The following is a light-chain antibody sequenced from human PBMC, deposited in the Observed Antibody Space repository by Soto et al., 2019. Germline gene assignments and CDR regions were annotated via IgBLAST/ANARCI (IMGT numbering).Light chain of an antibody. CDR1: QSIVTY. Sequence: IQMTQSPSTLFASVGDRVTITCRASQSIVTYLNWYLQKPGKAPKLLIYAASNLQSGVPSRFSGSGSGTDFTLTISSLQPEDFATYFCQQSYSTPPWTFGQGTKVDIK. CDR3: QQSYSTPPWT. J-gene: IGKJ1*01. V-gene: IGKV1-39*01. CDR2: AAS.